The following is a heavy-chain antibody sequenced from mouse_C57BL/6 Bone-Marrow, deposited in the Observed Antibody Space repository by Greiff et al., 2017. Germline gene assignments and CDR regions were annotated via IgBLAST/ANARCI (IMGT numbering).Heavy chain of an antibody. CDR2: IHPNSGST. CDR3: ARGSSSVYWYFDV. J-gene: IGHJ1*03. D-gene: IGHD1-1*01. V-gene: IGHV1-64*01. CDR1: GYTFTSYW. Sequence: VQLQQPGAELVKPGASVKMSCKASGYTFTSYWMHWVKQRPGQGLEWIGMIHPNSGSTNYNEKFKSKATLTVDKSSSTAYMQLSSLTSEDSAVYYCARGSSSVYWYFDVWGTGTTVTVSS.